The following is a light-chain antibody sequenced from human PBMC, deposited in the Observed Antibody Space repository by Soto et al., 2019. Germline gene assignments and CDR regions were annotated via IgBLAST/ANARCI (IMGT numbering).Light chain of an antibody. V-gene: IGKV3-15*01. CDR1: QSISSS. J-gene: IGKJ2*01. Sequence: EIVMTQSPATLSVSPGERATLSCRASQSISSSLAWYQQKPGQAPRLLIYGASTRATGIPDRFSGSGSGTDFTLTISSLPSEDFAVYSCQQYNNGPTYTFGQGTKLEIK. CDR2: GAS. CDR3: QQYNNGPTYT.